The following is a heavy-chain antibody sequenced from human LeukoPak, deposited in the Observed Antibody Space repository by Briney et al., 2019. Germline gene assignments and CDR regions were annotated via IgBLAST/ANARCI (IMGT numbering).Heavy chain of an antibody. D-gene: IGHD6-13*01. CDR1: GYTFTSYD. Sequence: GASVKVSCKASGYTFTSYDINWVRQATGQGLAWMGWMNPDSGNTGYAQKFQGRVTMTRNTSISTAYMELSSLRSEDTAVYYCARDGSSWQKSDYWGQGTLVTVSS. CDR3: ARDGSSWQKSDY. J-gene: IGHJ4*02. V-gene: IGHV1-8*01. CDR2: MNPDSGNT.